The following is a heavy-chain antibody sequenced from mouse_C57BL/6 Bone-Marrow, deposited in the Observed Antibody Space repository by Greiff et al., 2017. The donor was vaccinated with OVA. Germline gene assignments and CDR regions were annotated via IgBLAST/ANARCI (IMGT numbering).Heavy chain of an antibody. Sequence: EVKLMESGPGLVKPSQSLSLTCSVTGYSITSGYYWNWIRQFPGNKLEWMGYISYDGSNNYNPSLKNRISITRDTSKNQFFLKLNSVTTEDTATYYCARGPYYFDYWGPGTTLTVSS. J-gene: IGHJ2*01. V-gene: IGHV3-6*01. CDR2: ISYDGSN. CDR1: GYSITSGYY. CDR3: ARGPYYFDY.